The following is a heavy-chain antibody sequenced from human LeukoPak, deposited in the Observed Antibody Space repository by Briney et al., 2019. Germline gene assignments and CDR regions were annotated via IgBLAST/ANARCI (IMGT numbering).Heavy chain of an antibody. D-gene: IGHD3-9*01. J-gene: IGHJ4*02. Sequence: ASVKVSCKASGYTFTSYGISWVRQAPGQGLEWMGWISAYNGTTNFAQKLQGRVTVTTDTSTSTAYMDLRSLRSDDTAVYYCARDQAATNTQVRFCLDWGQGTLVTVSS. V-gene: IGHV1-18*01. CDR3: ARDQAATNTQVRFCLD. CDR1: GYTFTSYG. CDR2: ISAYNGTT.